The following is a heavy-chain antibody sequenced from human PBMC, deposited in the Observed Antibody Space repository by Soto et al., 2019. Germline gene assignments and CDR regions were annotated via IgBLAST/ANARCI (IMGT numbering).Heavy chain of an antibody. CDR1: GFTFSSYA. CDR3: ARDLYYYGSGSYSPPGY. V-gene: IGHV3-30-3*01. J-gene: IGHJ4*02. CDR2: ISYDGSNK. D-gene: IGHD3-10*01. Sequence: GGSLRLSCAASGFTFSSYAMHWVRQAPGKGLEWVAVISYDGSNKYYADSVKGRFTISRDNSKNTLYLQMNSLRAEDTAVYYCARDLYYYGSGSYSPPGYWGQGTLVTVSS.